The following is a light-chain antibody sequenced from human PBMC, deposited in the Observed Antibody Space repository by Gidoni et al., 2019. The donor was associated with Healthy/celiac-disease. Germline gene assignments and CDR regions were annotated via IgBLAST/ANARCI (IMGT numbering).Light chain of an antibody. CDR1: QSVSSY. J-gene: IGKJ4*01. V-gene: IGKV3-11*01. CDR2: DAS. CDR3: QQRSNWPLT. Sequence: ENVSIHAPATLSLSPGERATLSCRASQSVSSYLAWYQQKPGQAPRLLIYDASNRATGIPARFSGSGSGTDYTRTISGLGPEDFAVYYCQQRSNWPLTFGGGTKVEIK.